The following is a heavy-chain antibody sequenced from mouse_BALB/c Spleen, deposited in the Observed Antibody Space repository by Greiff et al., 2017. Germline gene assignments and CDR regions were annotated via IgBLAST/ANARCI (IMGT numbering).Heavy chain of an antibody. D-gene: IGHD1-1*02. Sequence: VKLQESGAELVKPGASVKISCKATGYTFSSYWIEWVKQRPGHGLEWIGEILPGSGSTNYNEKFKGKATFTADTSSNTAYMQLSSLTSEDSAVYYCARLRDYPFAYWGQGTLVTVSA. V-gene: IGHV1-9*01. CDR3: ARLRDYPFAY. J-gene: IGHJ3*01. CDR1: GYTFSSYW. CDR2: ILPGSGST.